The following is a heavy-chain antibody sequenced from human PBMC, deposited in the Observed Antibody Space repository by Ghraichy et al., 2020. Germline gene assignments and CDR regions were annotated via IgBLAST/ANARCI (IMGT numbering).Heavy chain of an antibody. CDR2: IYHSGST. Sequence: SETLSLTCAVSGGSISSSNYSWSWIRQPPGKGLEWIGYIYHSGSTYYNPSLKSRVTISADRSKNQISLKLSSVTAADTAVYYCARAPYDDDGFYDDGFDIWGQGTMVTVSS. D-gene: IGHD3-22*01. J-gene: IGHJ3*02. CDR3: ARAPYDDDGFYDDGFDI. CDR1: GGSISSSNYS. V-gene: IGHV4-30-2*01.